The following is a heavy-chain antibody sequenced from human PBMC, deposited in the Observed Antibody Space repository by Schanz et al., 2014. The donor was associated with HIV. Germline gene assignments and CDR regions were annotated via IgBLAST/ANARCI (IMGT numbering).Heavy chain of an antibody. D-gene: IGHD2-15*01. Sequence: QVQLQQWGAGLLKPSETLSLTCAVYGGSFNDYYWSWIRQPPGKGLEWIGEINHSESTNYNPSLKSRVTISLDTSKNQFSLKLRSVAAADTAVYYCARVTVVEALYYFDYWGQGTLVTVSS. V-gene: IGHV4-34*01. CDR2: INHSEST. CDR3: ARVTVVEALYYFDY. CDR1: GGSFNDYY. J-gene: IGHJ4*02.